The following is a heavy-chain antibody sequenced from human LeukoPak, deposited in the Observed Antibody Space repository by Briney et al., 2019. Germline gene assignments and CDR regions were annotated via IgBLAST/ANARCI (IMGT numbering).Heavy chain of an antibody. V-gene: IGHV3-23*01. Sequence: PGGSLRLSCAASGFTFSSYAMSWVRQAPGKGLEWVSAISGSGGSTYYADSVKGRFTISRDNSKNTLYLQMNSLRAEDTAVYYCAKEGNIVVVPADNWFDPWGQGTLVTVSS. D-gene: IGHD2-2*01. J-gene: IGHJ5*02. CDR3: AKEGNIVVVPADNWFDP. CDR2: ISGSGGST. CDR1: GFTFSSYA.